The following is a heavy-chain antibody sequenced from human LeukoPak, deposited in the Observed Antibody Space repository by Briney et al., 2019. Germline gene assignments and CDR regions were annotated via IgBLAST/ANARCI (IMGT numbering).Heavy chain of an antibody. CDR3: ARVPSSGSFGGGFDY. D-gene: IGHD1-26*01. Sequence: KFGESLKISCKGSGYSFTSYWIGWVRQMPGKGLEWMGIIYPGDSDTRYSPSFQGQVTISADKSISTAYLQWSSLKASDTAMYYCARVPSSGSFGGGFDYWGQGTLVTVSS. V-gene: IGHV5-51*01. J-gene: IGHJ4*02. CDR2: IYPGDSDT. CDR1: GYSFTSYW.